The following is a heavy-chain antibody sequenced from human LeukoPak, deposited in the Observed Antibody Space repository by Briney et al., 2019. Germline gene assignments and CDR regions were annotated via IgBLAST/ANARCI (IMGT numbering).Heavy chain of an antibody. V-gene: IGHV4-59*01. D-gene: IGHD3-10*01. Sequence: SQTLSLTCTISGASIDSYYWSWIRHPPGKGLEWIGYIYYSGTTNYNPSLKRRVTISVDTPKNQFSLKLSSVTAADTAVYYCARDSRGDYYYYYMDVWGKGTTVTVSS. CDR3: ARDSRGDYYYYYMDV. CDR2: IYYSGTT. J-gene: IGHJ6*03. CDR1: GASIDSYY.